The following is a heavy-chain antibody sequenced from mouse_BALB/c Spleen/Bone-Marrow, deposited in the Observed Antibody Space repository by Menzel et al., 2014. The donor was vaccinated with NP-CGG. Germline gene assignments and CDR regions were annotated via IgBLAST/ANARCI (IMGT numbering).Heavy chain of an antibody. J-gene: IGHJ4*01. D-gene: IGHD1-1*01. V-gene: IGHV1S16*01. CDR2: INPSNGGT. Sequence: QVQLKQSGAELVKPGASVKLSCKASGYTFTSYSMHWVKLRPGQGFEWIGEINPSNGGTNYNEKFKRKATLTVDKSSSTAYMQLSSLTSEDSAVYYCTYMGYYGSSYAMDYWGQGTSVTVSS. CDR3: TYMGYYGSSYAMDY. CDR1: GYTFTSYS.